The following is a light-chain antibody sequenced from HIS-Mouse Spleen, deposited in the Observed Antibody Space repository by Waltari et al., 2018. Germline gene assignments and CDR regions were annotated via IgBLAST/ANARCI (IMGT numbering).Light chain of an antibody. V-gene: IGLV2-14*01. J-gene: IGLJ2*01. CDR3: SSYTSSSTPHVV. CDR1: STDVVGYNY. CDR2: EVS. Sequence: QSALTQPASVSGSPGQSITIPCTGTSTDVVGYNYVSWYQQHPGKAPKLMIYEVSNRPSGVSNRFSGSKSGNTASLTISGLQAEDEADYYCSSYTSSSTPHVVFGGGTKLTVL.